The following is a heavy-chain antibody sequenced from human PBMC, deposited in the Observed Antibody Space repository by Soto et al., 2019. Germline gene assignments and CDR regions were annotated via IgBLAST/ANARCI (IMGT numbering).Heavy chain of an antibody. CDR2: LTGSGDST. CDR3: AKGTAVTTGDMAY. J-gene: IGHJ4*02. Sequence: EVQLLESGGGLVQPGGPRSLPCEALGSPFGSLPRTWAAQAPGKGLEWVSSLTGSGDSTYYADSVKGRFTISRDNSKNTLYLQMNSLRADDTALYYCAKGTAVTTGDMAYWGQGTLVTVSS. V-gene: IGHV3-23*01. CDR1: GSPFGSLP. D-gene: IGHD4-17*01.